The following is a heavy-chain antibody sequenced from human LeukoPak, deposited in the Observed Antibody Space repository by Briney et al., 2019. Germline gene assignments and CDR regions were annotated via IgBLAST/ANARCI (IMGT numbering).Heavy chain of an antibody. CDR3: ARAHVTGVDAFDI. Sequence: GGSLRLSCAASGFIFSNYWMSWVRQAPGKGLEGVANIKKDGSEKYYVDSVEGRFTISRDNAENSVFLLLNSLRAEDTAVYYCARAHVTGVDAFDIWGPGTTVIVSS. D-gene: IGHD2-21*02. CDR2: IKKDGSEK. CDR1: GFIFSNYW. V-gene: IGHV3-7*01. J-gene: IGHJ3*02.